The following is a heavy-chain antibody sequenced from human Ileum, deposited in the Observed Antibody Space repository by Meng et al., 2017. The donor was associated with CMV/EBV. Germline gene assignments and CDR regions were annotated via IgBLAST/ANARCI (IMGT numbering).Heavy chain of an antibody. D-gene: IGHD2-2*02. CDR1: GFTFSDYY. Sequence: GESLKISCAASGFTFSDYYMSWIRQAPGKGLEWVSYISSSGSTIYYADSVKGRFTISRDNAKNSLYLQMNSLRAEDTAVYYSAREGADIVVVPAAIRSYYYYGMDVWGQGTTVTVSS. CDR2: ISSSGSTI. J-gene: IGHJ6*02. CDR3: AREGADIVVVPAAIRSYYYYGMDV. V-gene: IGHV3-11*04.